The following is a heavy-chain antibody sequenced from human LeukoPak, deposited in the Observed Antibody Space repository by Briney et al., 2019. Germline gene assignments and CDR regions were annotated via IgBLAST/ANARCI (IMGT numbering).Heavy chain of an antibody. D-gene: IGHD5-24*01. CDR3: AREIIEMATEYFDY. CDR1: GGSMSSYY. CDR2: IYYSGST. V-gene: IGHV4-59*01. Sequence: SETLSLTCTVSGGSMSSYYWSWIRQPPGKGLEWIGYIYYSGSTNYNPSLKSRVTISVDTSKNQFSLKLSSVTAADTAVYYCAREIIEMATEYFDYWGQGTLVTVSS. J-gene: IGHJ4*02.